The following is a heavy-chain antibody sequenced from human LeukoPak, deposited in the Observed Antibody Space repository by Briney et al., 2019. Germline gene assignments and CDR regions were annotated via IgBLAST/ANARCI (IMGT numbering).Heavy chain of an antibody. D-gene: IGHD5-12*01. CDR2: IYYSGST. CDR3: ARHAPIVATIVDWFDP. Sequence: PSETLSLTCTVSGGSISSYYWSWIRQPPGKGLEWIGYIYYSGSTNYNPSLKSRVTISVDTSKNQFSLKLSSVTAADTAVYYCARHAPIVATIVDWFDPWGQGTLVTVSS. J-gene: IGHJ5*02. CDR1: GGSISSYY. V-gene: IGHV4-59*01.